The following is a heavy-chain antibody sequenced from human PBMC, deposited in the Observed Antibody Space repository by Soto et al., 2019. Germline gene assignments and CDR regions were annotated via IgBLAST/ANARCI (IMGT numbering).Heavy chain of an antibody. D-gene: IGHD6-19*01. Sequence: PXASLSLTCDVSRYSINHNQLWSCVRPPPGGGLEWIGELHHGGSTNYNPSLESRVTFSVDISKDHFFLKLSSVTAEDTVVYYCTEPRASASESWAQRTLVNVS. J-gene: IGHJ4*02. CDR1: RYSINHNQL. CDR2: LHHGGST. V-gene: IGHV4-4*02. CDR3: TEPRASASES.